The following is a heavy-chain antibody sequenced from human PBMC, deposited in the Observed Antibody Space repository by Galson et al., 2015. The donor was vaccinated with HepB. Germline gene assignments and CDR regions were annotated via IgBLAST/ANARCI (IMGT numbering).Heavy chain of an antibody. V-gene: IGHV6-1*01. CDR1: GDSVSSNSAA. J-gene: IGHJ6*03. D-gene: IGHD2-15*01. Sequence: CAISGDSVSSNSAAWNWIRQSPSRGLEWLGRTYYRSKWYNDYAVSVKSRITINPDTSKNQFSLQLNSVTPEDTAVYYCARSLGGRDCSGGSCYSEGRSPYYYYMDVWGKGTTVTVSS. CDR2: TYYRSKWYN. CDR3: ARSLGGRDCSGGSCYSEGRSPYYYYMDV.